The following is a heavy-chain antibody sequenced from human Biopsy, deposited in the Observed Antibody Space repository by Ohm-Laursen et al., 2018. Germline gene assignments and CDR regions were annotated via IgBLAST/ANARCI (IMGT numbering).Heavy chain of an antibody. CDR1: GFTFSSYS. CDR3: ARGRTGG. D-gene: IGHD1/OR15-1a*01. Sequence: SLRLSCAASGFTFSSYSMNWVRQAPGKGLEWVSFISSGSSPIYYADSVKGRLTISRDDAKNSLYLQMNSLRAEDTAAYYCARGRTGGWGQGTLVTVSS. CDR2: ISSGSSPI. J-gene: IGHJ4*02. V-gene: IGHV3-48*01.